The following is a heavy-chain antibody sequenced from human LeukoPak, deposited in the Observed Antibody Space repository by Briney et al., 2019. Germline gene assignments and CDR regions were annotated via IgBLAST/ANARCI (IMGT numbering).Heavy chain of an antibody. V-gene: IGHV1-2*02. J-gene: IGHJ4*02. CDR1: GYTFTGYY. D-gene: IGHD3-3*01. Sequence: GASVKVSCKASGYTFTGYYMHWVRQAPGQGLEWIGWINPNSGGTNYAQKFQGRVTMTRDTSISTAYMELSRLRSDDTAVYYCARDRYFWSGYYLDYWGQGTLVTVSS. CDR2: INPNSGGT. CDR3: ARDRYFWSGYYLDY.